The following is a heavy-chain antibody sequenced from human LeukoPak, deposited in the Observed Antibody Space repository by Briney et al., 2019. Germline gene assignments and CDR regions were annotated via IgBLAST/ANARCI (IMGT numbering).Heavy chain of an antibody. D-gene: IGHD2-15*01. J-gene: IGHJ4*02. Sequence: PGGSLRLSCAASGFTFSSYGMHWVRQAPGKGLEWVAVIWYDGSNKYYADSVKGRFTISRDNSKNTLYLQMNSLRAEDTAVYYCATDIVVVVAATDYWGQGTLVTVSS. CDR1: GFTFSSYG. V-gene: IGHV3-30*02. CDR2: IWYDGSNK. CDR3: ATDIVVVVAATDY.